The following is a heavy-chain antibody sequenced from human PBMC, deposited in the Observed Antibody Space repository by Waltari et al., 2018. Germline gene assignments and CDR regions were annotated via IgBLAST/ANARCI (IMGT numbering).Heavy chain of an antibody. J-gene: IGHJ4*02. Sequence: EVQLVESGGGLVQPGRSLRLSCTASGFTFGDYAMSWFRQAPGKGLEWVGFIRSKAYGGTTEYAASVKGRFTISRDDSKSIAYLQMNSLKTEDTAVYYCTRDRFLEWSTPGDYWGQGTLVTVSS. CDR2: IRSKAYGGTT. CDR3: TRDRFLEWSTPGDY. V-gene: IGHV3-49*03. D-gene: IGHD3-3*01. CDR1: GFTFGDYA.